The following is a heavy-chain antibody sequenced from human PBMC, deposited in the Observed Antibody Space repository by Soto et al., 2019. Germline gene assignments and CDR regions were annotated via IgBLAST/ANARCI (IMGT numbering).Heavy chain of an antibody. CDR3: AKAYPYCSGGSCYSLGYYYMDV. D-gene: IGHD2-15*01. CDR1: GFTFDDYA. Sequence: GGSLRLSCVASGFTFDDYAMHWVRQAPGKGLEWVSGISWNSGSIGYADSVKGRFTISRDNAKNSLYLQMNSLRAEDTALYYCAKAYPYCSGGSCYSLGYYYMDVWGKGTTVTVSS. CDR2: ISWNSGSI. V-gene: IGHV3-9*01. J-gene: IGHJ6*03.